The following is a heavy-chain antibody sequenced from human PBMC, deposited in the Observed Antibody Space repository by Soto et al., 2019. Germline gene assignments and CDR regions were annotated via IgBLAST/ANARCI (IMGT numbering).Heavy chain of an antibody. CDR1: GGTFSSYW. Sequence: KVSCKASGGTFSSYWIGWVRQMPGKGLEWMGIIYPGDSDTRYSPSFQGQVTISADKSISTAYLQWSSLKASDTAMYYCARSSQDYYGSGSYFSDWFDPSGQGTLVTVSS. CDR3: ARSSQDYYGSGSYFSDWFDP. V-gene: IGHV5-51*01. J-gene: IGHJ5*02. D-gene: IGHD3-10*01. CDR2: IYPGDSDT.